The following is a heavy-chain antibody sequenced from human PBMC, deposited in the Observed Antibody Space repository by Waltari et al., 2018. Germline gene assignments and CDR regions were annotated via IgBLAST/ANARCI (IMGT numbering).Heavy chain of an antibody. J-gene: IGHJ6*02. V-gene: IGHV1-69*01. CDR1: GGTFSGYA. D-gene: IGHD3-9*01. CDR3: ARAPTYYDILTGLPDYYYYGMDV. CDR2: IIPIFGTA. Sequence: QVQLVQSGAEVKKPGSSVKVSCKASGGTFSGYAISWVRQAPGQGLEWMGGIIPIFGTANYAQKFQGRVTITADESTSTAYMELSSLRSEDTAVYYCARAPTYYDILTGLPDYYYYGMDVWGQGTTVTVSS.